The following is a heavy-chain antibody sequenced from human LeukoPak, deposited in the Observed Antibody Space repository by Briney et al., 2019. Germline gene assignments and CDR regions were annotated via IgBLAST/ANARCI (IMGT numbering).Heavy chain of an antibody. CDR1: GFTFSRAW. J-gene: IGHJ4*02. CDR2: ITQDGNEK. D-gene: IGHD5-18*01. Sequence: GGSLRLSCAASGFTFSRAWMSSVRQAQGPQLRWVANITQDGNEKYYVASVKGRFTISIDNAKNSLYLKMNSLRAEDTAVYYCARGEADTAMTFDYWGQGALVTVSS. V-gene: IGHV3-7*03. CDR3: ARGEADTAMTFDY.